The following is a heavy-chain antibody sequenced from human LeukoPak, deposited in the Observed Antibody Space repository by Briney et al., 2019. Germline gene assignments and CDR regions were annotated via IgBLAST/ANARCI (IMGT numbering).Heavy chain of an antibody. D-gene: IGHD5-18*01. V-gene: IGHV3-30*02. CDR1: GFPFSNSG. Sequence: GGSLRLSCAASGFPFSNSGMHWVRQAPGKGLEGVAFIRYDGSNEIYADSVKGRVTISRDNSKNTLYLQMDSLRAEDTAVFYCAKAGPGYTEPSSVHYWGQGTLVTVSS. J-gene: IGHJ4*02. CDR2: IRYDGSNE. CDR3: AKAGPGYTEPSSVHY.